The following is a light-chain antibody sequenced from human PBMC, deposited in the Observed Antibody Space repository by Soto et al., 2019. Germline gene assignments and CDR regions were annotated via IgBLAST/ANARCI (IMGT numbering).Light chain of an antibody. CDR1: QSVSSN. V-gene: IGKV3-15*01. Sequence: IVMTQSPATLSVSPGERATLSCRASQSVSSNLAWYQQKPGQAPRLLIYGASTRATGIPARFSGSGSGTEFTLTISSLQSEDFAVYYCQQYNNWPRATFGGGTKVDIK. CDR3: QQYNNWPRAT. CDR2: GAS. J-gene: IGKJ4*01.